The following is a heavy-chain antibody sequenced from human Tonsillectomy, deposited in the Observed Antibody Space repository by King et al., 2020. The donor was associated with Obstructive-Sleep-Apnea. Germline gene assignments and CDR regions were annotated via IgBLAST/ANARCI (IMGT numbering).Heavy chain of an antibody. CDR1: GFSLSTRGVA. CDR2: IHWDDDK. J-gene: IGHJ4*02. CDR3: AHRYIATTGTYFFAY. Sequence: ITLKESGPALVKPTQTLTLTCTFSGFSLSTRGVAVGWIRQPPGKALEWLALIHWDDDKHYSPSLKSRLTITKDTSENQVVLTMTNMDPVDTATYYCAHRYIATTGTYFFAYWGQGTLVTVSS. D-gene: IGHD1-1*01. V-gene: IGHV2-5*02.